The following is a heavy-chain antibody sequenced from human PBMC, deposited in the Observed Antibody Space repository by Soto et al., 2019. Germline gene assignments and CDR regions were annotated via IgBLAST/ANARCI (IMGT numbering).Heavy chain of an antibody. V-gene: IGHV1-18*01. J-gene: IGHJ4*02. CDR1: GYTFTSYH. CDR3: ARDSPPPRE. CDR2: ISAYNGNT. Sequence: QVQLVQSGAEVKKPGASVKVSCKASGYTFTSYHITWVRQAPGQGLEWMGWISAYNGNTNYAQKLQGRITMTTDTSTGPAHMQLRSLTSDDTAVYYVARDSPPPREWGQGTLVTDSS.